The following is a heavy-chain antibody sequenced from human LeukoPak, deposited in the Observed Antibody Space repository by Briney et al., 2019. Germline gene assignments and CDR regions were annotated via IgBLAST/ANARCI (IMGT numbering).Heavy chain of an antibody. Sequence: SETLSLTCAVYGGSFSGYYWSWIRQPPGKGLEWIGEINHSGSTNYNPSLKSRVTISVDTSKNQFSLKLSTVTAADTAVYYCARGRIADYWGQGTLVTVSS. CDR3: ARGRIADY. D-gene: IGHD6-13*01. J-gene: IGHJ4*02. V-gene: IGHV4-34*01. CDR1: GGSFSGYY. CDR2: INHSGST.